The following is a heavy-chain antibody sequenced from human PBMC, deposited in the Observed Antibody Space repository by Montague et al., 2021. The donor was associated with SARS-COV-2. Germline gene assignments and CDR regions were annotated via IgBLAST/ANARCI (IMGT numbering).Heavy chain of an antibody. J-gene: IGHJ6*02. CDR3: ARTTYFDLASIYYYVMDF. Sequence: SETLSLTCTVSGGSINQYYWSWIRQPPGRGLEWIGYIYYSGGTEYSPSLKSRVTMSIDTSKNQFSLRLNSVTAADTSVYFCARTTYFDLASIYYYVMDFWGQVTIITASS. V-gene: IGHV4-59*08. D-gene: IGHD3-9*01. CDR1: GGSINQYY. CDR2: IYYSGGT.